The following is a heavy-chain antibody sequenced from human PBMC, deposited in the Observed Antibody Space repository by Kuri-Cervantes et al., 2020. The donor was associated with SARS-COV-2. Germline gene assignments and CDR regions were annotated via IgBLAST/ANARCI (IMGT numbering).Heavy chain of an antibody. J-gene: IGHJ4*02. CDR2: IYPGDSDT. V-gene: IGHV5-51*01. CDR3: ARHHKVQLELRDY. Sequence: NVPCLGSGYSFTSYWIGWVRQMPGKGLEWMGIIYPGDSDTRYSPSFQGQVTISADKSISTAYLQWSSLKASDTAMYYCARHHKVQLELRDYWGQGTLVTVSS. D-gene: IGHD1-7*01. CDR1: GYSFTSYW.